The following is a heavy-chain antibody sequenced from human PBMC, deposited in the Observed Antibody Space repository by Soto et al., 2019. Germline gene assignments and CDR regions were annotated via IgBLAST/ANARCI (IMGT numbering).Heavy chain of an antibody. CDR3: ARSITGTVSYYYGMDV. V-gene: IGHV1-69*12. Sequence: QVQLVQSGAEVKKPGSSVKVSCKASGGTFSSYAISWVRQAPGQGLEWMGGIIPIFATADYAQKFQGRVTITADESTSTAYMELSSLISEDTAVYYCARSITGTVSYYYGMDVWGQGTTVTVSS. D-gene: IGHD1-20*01. CDR2: IIPIFATA. CDR1: GGTFSSYA. J-gene: IGHJ6*02.